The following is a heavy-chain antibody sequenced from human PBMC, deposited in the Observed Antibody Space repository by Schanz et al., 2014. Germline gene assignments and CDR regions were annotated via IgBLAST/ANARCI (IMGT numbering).Heavy chain of an antibody. CDR1: GFIFSDYY. J-gene: IGHJ6*02. CDR3: AKDHFGHYDSSGCSDCYYYGMDV. CDR2: INAGSSHT. Sequence: QVQLVESGGGVVKPGGSLRLSCAASGFIFSDYYMSWIRQAPGKGMECIAYINAGSSHTYFAESVKGRFTISRDNSKNTLFLQVNSLRAEDTAVYYCAKDHFGHYDSSGCSDCYYYGMDVWGQGTTVTVSS. V-gene: IGHV3-11*06. D-gene: IGHD3-22*01.